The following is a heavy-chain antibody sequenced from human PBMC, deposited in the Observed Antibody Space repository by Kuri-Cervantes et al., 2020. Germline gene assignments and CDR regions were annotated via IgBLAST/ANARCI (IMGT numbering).Heavy chain of an antibody. Sequence: GESLKISCAASGFTFSSYAMHWVRQAPGKGLEWVAVISYDGSSKYYADSVKGRFTISRDNSKNTLYLQMNSLRAEDTAVYYCARDRRSRYYYYYYGMDVWGQGTTVTVSS. D-gene: IGHD5-24*01. J-gene: IGHJ6*02. CDR2: ISYDGSSK. CDR3: ARDRRSRYYYYYYGMDV. V-gene: IGHV3-30-3*01. CDR1: GFTFSSYA.